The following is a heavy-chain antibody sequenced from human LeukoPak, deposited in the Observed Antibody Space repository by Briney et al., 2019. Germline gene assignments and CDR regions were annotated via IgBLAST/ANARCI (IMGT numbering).Heavy chain of an antibody. CDR2: IIPIFGTA. CDR3: ARKLQQLVRGGFSNWFDP. J-gene: IGHJ5*02. V-gene: IGHV1-69*13. Sequence: ASVKVSCKASGGTFSSYAISWVQQAPGQGLEWMGGIIPIFGTANYAQKFLGRVTITADESTSTAYMELSSLRSEDTAVYYCARKLQQLVRGGFSNWFDPWGQGTLVTVSS. CDR1: GGTFSSYA. D-gene: IGHD6-6*01.